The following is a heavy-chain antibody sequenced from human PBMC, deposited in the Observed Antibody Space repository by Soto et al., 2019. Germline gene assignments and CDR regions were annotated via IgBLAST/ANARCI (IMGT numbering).Heavy chain of an antibody. CDR1: GYTFTSYD. CDR3: ARTNYYDSSGHPNWFDP. CDR2: MNPNSGNT. Sequence: ASVKVSCKASGYTFTSYDINWVQQATGQGLEWMGWMNPNSGNTGYAQKFQGRVTMTRNTSISTAYMELSSLRSEDTAVYYCARTNYYDSSGHPNWFDPWGQGTLVTVSS. D-gene: IGHD3-22*01. J-gene: IGHJ5*02. V-gene: IGHV1-8*01.